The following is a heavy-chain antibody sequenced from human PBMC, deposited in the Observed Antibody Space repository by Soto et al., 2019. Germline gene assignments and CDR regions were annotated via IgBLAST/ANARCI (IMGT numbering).Heavy chain of an antibody. V-gene: IGHV1-3*01. CDR3: ARASGWYVSDY. J-gene: IGHJ4*02. CDR1: GYTFTSYA. D-gene: IGHD6-19*01. CDR2: INAGNGNT. Sequence: ASVKVSCKASGYTFTSYAMHWVRQAPGQRLEWMGWINAGNGNTKYSQKLQGRVTITRDTSASTAYMELSSLRSEDTAVYYCARASGWYVSDYWGQGTLVTVSS.